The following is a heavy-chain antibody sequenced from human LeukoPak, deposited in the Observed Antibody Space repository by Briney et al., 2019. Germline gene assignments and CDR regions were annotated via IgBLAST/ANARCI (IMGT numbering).Heavy chain of an antibody. CDR3: ARGTDTIFGVVMLGDI. J-gene: IGHJ3*02. CDR2: IIPILGTA. D-gene: IGHD3-3*01. Sequence: SVKVSCKTSGGTFNSYTVSWVRQAPGQGLEWMGGIIPILGTAKYAQKFQGRVTATEDESTRTAYMELSNLRSEDTAIYYCARGTDTIFGVVMLGDIWGQGTMVTVSS. CDR1: GGTFNSYT. V-gene: IGHV1-69*13.